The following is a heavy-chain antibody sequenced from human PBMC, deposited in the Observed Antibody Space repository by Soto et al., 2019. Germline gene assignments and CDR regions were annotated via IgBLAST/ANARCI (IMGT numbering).Heavy chain of an antibody. CDR1: GLTFSTYA. CDR2: ISGGGDST. V-gene: IGHV3-23*01. Sequence: EVQLLESGGDLVQPGGSLRLSCAASGLTFSTYAMTWVRQAPGKGLKWVSVISGGGDSTYYADSVKGCFIISRDNSKNTLYLQMNSLRPEDMAIYYCATQAEGFLTGPLDFWGQGTLVTVS. CDR3: ATQAEGFLTGPLDF. J-gene: IGHJ4*02. D-gene: IGHD3-10*01.